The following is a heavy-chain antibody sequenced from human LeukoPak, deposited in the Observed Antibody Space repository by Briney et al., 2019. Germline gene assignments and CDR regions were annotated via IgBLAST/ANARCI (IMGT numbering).Heavy chain of an antibody. CDR1: GFTFSSYG. Sequence: GGSLRLSCAASGFTFSSYGMHWVRQAPGKGLEWVAVISYDGSNKYYADSVKGRFTISRDNSKNTLYLQMNSLRAEDTAVYYCAKDTYGSETPTPFDYWGQGTLVTVSS. D-gene: IGHD3-10*01. CDR2: ISYDGSNK. J-gene: IGHJ4*02. CDR3: AKDTYGSETPTPFDY. V-gene: IGHV3-30*18.